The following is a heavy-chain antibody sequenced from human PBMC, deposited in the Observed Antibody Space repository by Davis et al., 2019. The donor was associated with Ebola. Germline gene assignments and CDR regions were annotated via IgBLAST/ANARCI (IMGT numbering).Heavy chain of an antibody. CDR2: IYHSGST. CDR1: GYSISSGYY. J-gene: IGHJ3*02. Sequence: MPSETLSLTCTVSGYSISSGYYWGWIRQPPGKGLEWIGSIYHSGSTYYNPSLKSRVTISVDTSKNQFSLKLSSVTAADTAVYYCATDSGYSSGWDAAFDIWGQGTMVTVSS. D-gene: IGHD6-19*01. V-gene: IGHV4-38-2*02. CDR3: ATDSGYSSGWDAAFDI.